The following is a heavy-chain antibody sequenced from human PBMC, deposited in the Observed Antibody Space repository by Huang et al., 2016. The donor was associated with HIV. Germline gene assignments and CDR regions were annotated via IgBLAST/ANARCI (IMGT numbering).Heavy chain of an antibody. CDR1: GGSFTNYY. CDR3: VRGPRYVSADWYARLRNYWFFDL. D-gene: IGHD3-9*01. CDR2: INNGGRT. V-gene: IGHV4-34*01. J-gene: IGHJ2*01. Sequence: QQQLQQWGAGLLKPSETLSLTCAVYGGSFTNYYWGWFRQPPGTGLEWIGEINNGGRTQYSPALKSRVTISLDTAKNQVSLKLTSVSAADTAVYYCVRGPRYVSADWYARLRNYWFFDLWGRGSLVSVSS.